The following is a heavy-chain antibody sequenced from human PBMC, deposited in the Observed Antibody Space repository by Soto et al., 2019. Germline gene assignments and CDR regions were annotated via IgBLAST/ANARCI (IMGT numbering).Heavy chain of an antibody. Sequence: SETLSLTCTVSGASIGSDDYYWTWIRQPPGKGLEWIGNTQYSGSTYYNPSLNSRITISLDTSRNQFSLRLSSVTAADTAMYYCVRRVAACPARLGMDLWGPGTKVTVSS. V-gene: IGHV4-30-4*01. D-gene: IGHD6-6*01. CDR1: GASIGSDDYY. CDR3: VRRVAACPARLGMDL. J-gene: IGHJ6*02. CDR2: TQYSGST.